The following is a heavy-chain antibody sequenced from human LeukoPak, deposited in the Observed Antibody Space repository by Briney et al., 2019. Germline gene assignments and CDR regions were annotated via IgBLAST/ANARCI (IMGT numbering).Heavy chain of an antibody. V-gene: IGHV3-66*01. CDR3: ARDPRIAAGDTM. CDR2: IYSGGST. CDR1: GFTVSSTY. D-gene: IGHD6-13*01. J-gene: IGHJ4*02. Sequence: GSLRLSCAASGFTVSSTYMSWVRQAPGKGLEWVSVIYSGGSTDYADSVKGRFTMSRDNSKNTLYLQMNSLRAEDTAVYYCARDPRIAAGDTMWGQGTLVTVSS.